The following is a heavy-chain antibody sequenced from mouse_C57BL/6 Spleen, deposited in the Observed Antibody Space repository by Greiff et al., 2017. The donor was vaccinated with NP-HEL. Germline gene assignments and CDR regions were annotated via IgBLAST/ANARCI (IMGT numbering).Heavy chain of an antibody. CDR3: ARGYSRYYAMDY. CDR2: ISNLAYSI. CDR1: GFTFSDYG. V-gene: IGHV5-15*01. Sequence: EVKVVESGGGLVQPGGSLKLSCAASGFTFSDYGMAWVRQAPRKGPEWVAFISNLAYSIYYADTVTGRFTISRENAKNTLYLEMSSLRSEDTAMYYCARGYSRYYAMDYWGQGTSVTVSS. D-gene: IGHD2-12*01. J-gene: IGHJ4*01.